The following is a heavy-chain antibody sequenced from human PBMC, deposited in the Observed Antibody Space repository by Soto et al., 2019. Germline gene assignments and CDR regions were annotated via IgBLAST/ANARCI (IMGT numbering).Heavy chain of an antibody. Sequence: SETLSLSCTVSGGSISSGGYYWSWIRQHPGKGLEWIGYIYYSGSTYYNPSFKSRVTIPVDTSKNQFSLKLSSVTAADTAVYYCARAAKRYNSYGLPHEFDPWGQGTLVTVSS. V-gene: IGHV4-31*03. CDR2: IYYSGST. D-gene: IGHD5-18*01. J-gene: IGHJ5*02. CDR1: GGSISSGGYY. CDR3: ARAAKRYNSYGLPHEFDP.